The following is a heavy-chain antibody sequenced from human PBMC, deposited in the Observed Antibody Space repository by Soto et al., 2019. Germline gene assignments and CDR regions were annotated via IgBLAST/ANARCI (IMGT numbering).Heavy chain of an antibody. D-gene: IGHD5-12*01. CDR3: AKGPLGSGYARDY. V-gene: IGHV3-23*01. Sequence: EVPLLDSGGGLVQPGGSLRLSCAASGFTFSNYAMNWVRQAPGQGLDWVSAISGSGGSTYDADSVKGRFTISRDTSKNTLYLQMSSLRAEDTAVYYCAKGPLGSGYARDYWGQGTLVTVSS. CDR2: ISGSGGST. CDR1: GFTFSNYA. J-gene: IGHJ4*02.